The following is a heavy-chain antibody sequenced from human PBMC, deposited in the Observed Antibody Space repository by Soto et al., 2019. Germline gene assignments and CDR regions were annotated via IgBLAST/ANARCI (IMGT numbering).Heavy chain of an antibody. CDR3: ARGSTADY. V-gene: IGHV4-34*01. CDR2: INHSGST. Sequence: QVQLQQWGAGLLKPSETLSLTCAVYGGSFSGYYWSWIRQPPGKGLEWIGEINHSGSTNYNPSLKSRVTISVDTSKNPFSLKLISVTAADTAMYYCARGSTADYWGQGTLVTVSS. D-gene: IGHD2-2*01. CDR1: GGSFSGYY. J-gene: IGHJ4*02.